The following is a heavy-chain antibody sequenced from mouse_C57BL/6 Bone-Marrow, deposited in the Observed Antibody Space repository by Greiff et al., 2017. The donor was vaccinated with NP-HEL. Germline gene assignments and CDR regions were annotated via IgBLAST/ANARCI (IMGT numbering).Heavy chain of an antibody. CDR2: IYPGSGST. Sequence: VQLQESGAELVKPGASVKMSCKASGYTFTSYWITWVKQRPGQGLEWIGDIYPGSGSTNYNEKFKSKATLTVDTSSSTAYMQLSSLTSEDSAVYYCARWLLSYAMDYWGQGTSVTVSS. V-gene: IGHV1-55*01. J-gene: IGHJ4*01. CDR1: GYTFTSYW. CDR3: ARWLLSYAMDY. D-gene: IGHD2-3*01.